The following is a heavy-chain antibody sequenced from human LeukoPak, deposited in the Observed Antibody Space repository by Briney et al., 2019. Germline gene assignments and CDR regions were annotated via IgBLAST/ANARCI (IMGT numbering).Heavy chain of an antibody. CDR3: ESLYYDYVWGSYRYDY. D-gene: IGHD3-16*02. J-gene: IGHJ4*02. CDR1: GGSFSGYY. Sequence: SETLSLTCAVYGGSFSGYYWSWIRQPPGKGLEWIGEINHSGSTNYNPSLKSRVTISVDTSKNQFSLKLSSVTAADTAVYYCESLYYDYVWGSYRYDYWGQGTLVTVSS. CDR2: INHSGST. V-gene: IGHV4-34*01.